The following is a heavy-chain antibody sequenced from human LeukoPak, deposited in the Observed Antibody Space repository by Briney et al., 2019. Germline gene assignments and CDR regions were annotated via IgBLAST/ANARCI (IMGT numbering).Heavy chain of an antibody. Sequence: SETLSLTCAVYGGSFSGYYWSWIRQPPGKGLEWIGEINHSGSTNYNPSLKSRVTISVDTSKNQFSLKLSSVTAADTAVYYCAREDLLWFGELSVTPHDAFDIWGQGTMVTVSS. V-gene: IGHV4-34*01. D-gene: IGHD3-10*01. CDR3: AREDLLWFGELSVTPHDAFDI. J-gene: IGHJ3*02. CDR1: GGSFSGYY. CDR2: INHSGST.